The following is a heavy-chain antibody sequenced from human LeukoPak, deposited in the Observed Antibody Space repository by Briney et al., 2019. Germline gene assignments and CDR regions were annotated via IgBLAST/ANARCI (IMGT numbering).Heavy chain of an antibody. CDR2: INHSGST. J-gene: IGHJ4*02. V-gene: IGHV4-34*01. Sequence: SETLSLTCAVYGGSFSGYYWSWIRQPPGKGLEWIGEINHSGSTNYNPSLKSRVTISVDTSKNQSSLKLSSVTAADTAVYYCARGLTYSSSWYGYWGQGTLVTVSS. D-gene: IGHD6-13*01. CDR3: ARGLTYSSSWYGY. CDR1: GGSFSGYY.